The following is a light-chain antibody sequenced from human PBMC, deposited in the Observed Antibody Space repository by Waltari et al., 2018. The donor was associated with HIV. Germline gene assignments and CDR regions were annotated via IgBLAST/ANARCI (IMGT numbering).Light chain of an antibody. J-gene: IGKJ1*01. V-gene: IGKV4-1*01. Sequence: IVMTKSPDSLAMCLGERAPIHSKSRPSVLYTSTNENYFALYQQKAGQPPKLLMYWASTRQSGVPDRFNGSGSGTDFTLTISGLQAEDVALYYCQQYYSTPRTFGRGTKVEI. CDR2: WAS. CDR3: QQYYSTPRT. CDR1: PSVLYTSTNENY.